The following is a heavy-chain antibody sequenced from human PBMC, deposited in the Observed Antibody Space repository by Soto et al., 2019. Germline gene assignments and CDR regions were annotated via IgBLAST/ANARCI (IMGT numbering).Heavy chain of an antibody. CDR2: ISYDGSNK. Sequence: QVQLVESGRGVVQPGRSLRLSSAASGFTFSSYAMHWVRQAPGKGLEWVAVISYDGSNKYYADSVKGRFTISRDNSKNTLYLQMNSLRAEDTAVYYCARWDERDYSNDYWGQGTLVTVSS. D-gene: IGHD4-4*01. CDR3: ARWDERDYSNDY. CDR1: GFTFSSYA. V-gene: IGHV3-30-3*01. J-gene: IGHJ4*02.